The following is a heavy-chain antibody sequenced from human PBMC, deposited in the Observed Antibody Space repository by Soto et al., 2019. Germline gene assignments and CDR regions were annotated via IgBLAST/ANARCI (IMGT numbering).Heavy chain of an antibody. CDR3: ARLPVLSLVAVWGFDY. Sequence: GESLKISCKVSGYIFTSYWISWVRQMPGKGLEWMGRIDPTDSHTDYSPSFQGHVTISVDKSINTAYLQWSSLKASDSAMYYCARLPVLSLVAVWGFDYWGLGTLVTVS. D-gene: IGHD3-16*01. V-gene: IGHV5-10-1*01. CDR2: IDPTDSHT. CDR1: GYIFTSYW. J-gene: IGHJ4*02.